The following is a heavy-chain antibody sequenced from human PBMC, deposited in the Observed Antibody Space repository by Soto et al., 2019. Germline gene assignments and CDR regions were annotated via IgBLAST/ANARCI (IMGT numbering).Heavy chain of an antibody. CDR2: MNPKNGNT. CDR1: GDTFTSYD. Sequence: QVQLVQSGAEVKKPGASVKVSCKASGDTFTSYDINLVRQATGQGLEWMGWMNPKNGNTGYAQKFQGRVTMTRNTSITTAYMELSSLRSEDTAVYYCAKAGWLGWFDPWGQGTLVTVSS. J-gene: IGHJ5*02. V-gene: IGHV1-8*01. D-gene: IGHD1-1*01. CDR3: AKAGWLGWFDP.